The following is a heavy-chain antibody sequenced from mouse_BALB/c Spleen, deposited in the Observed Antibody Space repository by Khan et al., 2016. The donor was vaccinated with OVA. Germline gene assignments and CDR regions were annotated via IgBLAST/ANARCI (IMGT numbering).Heavy chain of an antibody. D-gene: IGHD3-3*01. V-gene: IGHV5-4*02. CDR2: ISDGGSYT. J-gene: IGHJ3*01. CDR3: ARGGDGSFAF. Sequence: EVELVESGGGLVKPGGSLKLSCAASGFTFSDYYMYWVRQTPEKRLEWVATISDGGSYTSYPDSVKGRFTISRDTAKHNLYLQLRSLKSEDTAMYYCARGGDGSFAFWGQGTLVTVSA. CDR1: GFTFSDYY.